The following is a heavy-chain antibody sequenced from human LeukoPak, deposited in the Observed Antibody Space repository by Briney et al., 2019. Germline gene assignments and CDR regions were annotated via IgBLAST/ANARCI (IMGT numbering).Heavy chain of an antibody. V-gene: IGHV3-48*01. CDR2: ISSSSSTI. CDR1: GFTFSSYS. J-gene: IGHJ6*03. D-gene: IGHD2-2*01. CDR3: AREGYCSSTSCYYYYYMDV. Sequence: GGSLRLSCAASGFTFSSYSMNWVRQAPGKGLEWVSYISSSSSTIYYADSVKGRFTISRDNAKNSLYLQMNSLRAEETAVYYCAREGYCSSTSCYYYYYMDVWGKGTTVTVSS.